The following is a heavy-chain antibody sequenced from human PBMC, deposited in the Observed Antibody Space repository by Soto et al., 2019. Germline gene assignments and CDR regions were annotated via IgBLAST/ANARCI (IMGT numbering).Heavy chain of an antibody. D-gene: IGHD6-6*01. CDR3: ARNFVAARYYYGMDV. CDR2: IIPIFGTA. J-gene: IGHJ6*02. CDR1: GGTFSSYA. V-gene: IGHV1-69*12. Sequence: QVQLVQSGAEVKKPGSSVKVSCKASGGTFSSYAISWVRQAPGQGLEWMGGIIPIFGTANYAQKFQGRVRITADEPTSTAYMELSSLRSEETAVYYCARNFVAARYYYGMDVWGQGTTVTVPS.